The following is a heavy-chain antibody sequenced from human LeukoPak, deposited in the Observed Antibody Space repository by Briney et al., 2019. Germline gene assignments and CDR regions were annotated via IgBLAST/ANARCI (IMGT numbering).Heavy chain of an antibody. V-gene: IGHV3-23*01. Sequence: GGSLRLSCAASGFTFSAYDMGWVRQAPGKGLEWVSEISSGGSTYYADSVTGRAIISRDNSKNVLYLQMSSLRVEDTAVYYCAKDGRYSYRGDSYWGQGTLVTVSS. CDR1: GFTFSAYD. J-gene: IGHJ4*02. D-gene: IGHD5-18*01. CDR2: ISSGGST. CDR3: AKDGRYSYRGDSY.